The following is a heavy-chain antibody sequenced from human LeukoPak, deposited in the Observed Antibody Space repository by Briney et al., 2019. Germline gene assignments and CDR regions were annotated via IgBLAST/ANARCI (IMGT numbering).Heavy chain of an antibody. V-gene: IGHV3-7*01. CDR2: IKQDGSDK. CDR1: GFTFSSYW. CDR3: ARGRPDDYGVLGYMDY. J-gene: IGHJ4*02. Sequence: GGSLRLSCAASGFTFSSYWMTWVRQAPGKGLEWVANIKQDGSDKYFVDSVKGRFTISRDNAKNTLYLQMNSLRGEDTAVYYCARGRPDDYGVLGYMDYGGRGTLVSVSS. D-gene: IGHD4-17*01.